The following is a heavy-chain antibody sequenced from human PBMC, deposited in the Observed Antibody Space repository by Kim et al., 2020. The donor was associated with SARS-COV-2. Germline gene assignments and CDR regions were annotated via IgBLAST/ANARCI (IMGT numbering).Heavy chain of an antibody. CDR2: IYYSGST. D-gene: IGHD7-27*01. V-gene: IGHV4-31*03. Sequence: SETLSLTCTVSGGSISSGGYYWSWIRQHPGKGLEWIGYIYYSGSTYYNPSLKSRVTISVDTSKNQFSLKLSSVTAADTAVYYCARGSNWENPFDYWGQGTLVTVSS. CDR3: ARGSNWENPFDY. CDR1: GGSISSGGYY. J-gene: IGHJ4*02.